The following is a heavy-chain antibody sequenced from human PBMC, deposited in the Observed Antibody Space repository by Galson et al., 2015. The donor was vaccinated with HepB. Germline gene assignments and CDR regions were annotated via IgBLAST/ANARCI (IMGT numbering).Heavy chain of an antibody. V-gene: IGHV3-33*08. J-gene: IGHJ4*02. CDR3: ARVGTYSHGGIWTLDY. CDR2: IWYDGSNK. CDR1: GFTFSSYG. D-gene: IGHD5-18*01. Sequence: SLRLSCAASGFTFSSYGMHWVRQAPGKGLEWVAVIWYDGSNKYYADSVKGRFTISRDNSKNTLYLQMNSLRAEDTAVYYCARVGTYSHGGIWTLDYWGQGTLVTVSS.